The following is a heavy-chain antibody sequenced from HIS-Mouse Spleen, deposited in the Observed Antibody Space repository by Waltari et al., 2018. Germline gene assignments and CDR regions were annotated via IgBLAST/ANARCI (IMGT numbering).Heavy chain of an antibody. V-gene: IGHV4-39*07. Sequence: HLQLQESGPGLVKPSETLSLTCTVSGGSIRSSRYYCGWIRQPPGKGLEWIGSIYYSGSTYYNPSLKSRVTISVDTSKNQFSLKLSSVTAADTAVYYCAREIPYSSSWYDWYFDLWGRGTLVTVSS. CDR2: IYYSGST. D-gene: IGHD6-13*01. J-gene: IGHJ2*01. CDR3: AREIPYSSSWYDWYFDL. CDR1: GGSIRSSRYY.